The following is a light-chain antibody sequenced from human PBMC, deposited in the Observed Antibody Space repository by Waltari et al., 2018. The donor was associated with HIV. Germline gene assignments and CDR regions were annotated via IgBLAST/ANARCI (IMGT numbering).Light chain of an antibody. CDR1: QGISTW. CDR2: DAS. J-gene: IGKJ2*01. V-gene: IGKV1-12*01. Sequence: DVQLTQSPRSLSASVGDRLTITCRASQGISTWLAWYCQIPGNVPELLIYDASNLKSGVPSRFSGSGYGTNFSLTISGLQPEDFATYFCQQTNSFPLTFGLGT. CDR3: QQTNSFPLT.